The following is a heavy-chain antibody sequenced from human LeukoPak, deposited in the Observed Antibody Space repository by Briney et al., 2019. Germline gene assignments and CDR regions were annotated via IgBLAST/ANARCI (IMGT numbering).Heavy chain of an antibody. CDR1: GGSISSSSYY. CDR3: ARKGVRVTGWFDP. Sequence: SETLSLTCTVSGGSISSSSYYWGWIRQPPGKGLEWIGSIYYSGSTYYNPSLKSRATISVDTSKNQFSLKLSSVTAADTAVYYCARKGVRVTGWFDPWGQGTLVTVSS. CDR2: IYYSGST. V-gene: IGHV4-39*01. J-gene: IGHJ5*02. D-gene: IGHD3-10*01.